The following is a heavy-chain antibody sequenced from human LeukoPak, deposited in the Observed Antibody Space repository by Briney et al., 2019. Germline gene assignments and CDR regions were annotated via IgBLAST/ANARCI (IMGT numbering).Heavy chain of an antibody. D-gene: IGHD3-3*01. J-gene: IGHJ6*03. CDR1: GGSISRYY. Sequence: SETLSLTCTVSGGSISRYYWSWIRQPPGKGLEWIGFIYYSGSTNYNPSLNSRVTISIDTSQNQFSLKLSSVTAADTAVYYCASVLRFLEWSRNYYYYMDVWGKGTTVTVSS. CDR2: IYYSGST. V-gene: IGHV4-59*08. CDR3: ASVLRFLEWSRNYYYYMDV.